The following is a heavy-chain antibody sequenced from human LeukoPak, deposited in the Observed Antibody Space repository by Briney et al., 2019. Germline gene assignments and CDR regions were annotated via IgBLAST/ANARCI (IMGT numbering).Heavy chain of an antibody. CDR3: ARETVATAKWGGGWHTWFDP. CDR2: IYHSGST. Sequence: SGTLSLTCAVSGGSISSSHWWSWVRQSPGKGLEWIGEIYHSGSTNYNPSLESRVTISVDKSKNQFSLNVISVTAADTAVYYCARETVATAKWGGGWHTWFDPWGQGALVTVSS. V-gene: IGHV4-4*02. CDR1: GGSISSSHW. D-gene: IGHD6-19*01. J-gene: IGHJ5*02.